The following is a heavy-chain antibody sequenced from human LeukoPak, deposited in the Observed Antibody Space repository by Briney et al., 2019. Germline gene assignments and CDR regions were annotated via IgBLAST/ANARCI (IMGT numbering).Heavy chain of an antibody. D-gene: IGHD4-17*01. J-gene: IGHJ4*02. CDR2: ISSSGSTI. CDR1: GFTFSSYE. V-gene: IGHV3-48*03. CDR3: AREPDYGDQKPFDY. Sequence: GGSLRLSCAASGFTFSSYEMNWVRQAPGKGLEWVSYISSSGSTIYYADSVKGRFTISRDNAKNSLYLQMNSLRAEDTAVYYCAREPDYGDQKPFDYWGQGTLVTVSS.